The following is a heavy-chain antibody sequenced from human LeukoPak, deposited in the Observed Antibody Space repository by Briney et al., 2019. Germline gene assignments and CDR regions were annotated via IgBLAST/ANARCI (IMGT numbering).Heavy chain of an antibody. CDR3: ARGPYDILTGKVFDY. CDR1: GGSFSGYY. D-gene: IGHD3-9*01. J-gene: IGHJ4*02. Sequence: PSETLSLTCAVYGGSFSGYYWSWIRQPPGKGLEWIGEINHSGSTNYNPSLKSRVTISVDTSKNQFSLKLSSVTAADTAVYYCARGPYDILTGKVFDYWGQGTLVTVSS. CDR2: INHSGST. V-gene: IGHV4-34*01.